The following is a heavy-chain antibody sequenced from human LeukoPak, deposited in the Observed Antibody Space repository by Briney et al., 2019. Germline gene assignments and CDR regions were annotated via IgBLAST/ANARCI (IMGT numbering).Heavy chain of an antibody. Sequence: ASVKVSCKASGYTFIGYYMHWVRQAPGQGLEWMGWINPNSGGTNYAQKFQGRVTMTRDTSIITAYMELSRLRSDDTAVYYCARDWALLWFGESPTYYMDVWGKGTTVTISS. V-gene: IGHV1-2*02. J-gene: IGHJ6*03. CDR3: ARDWALLWFGESPTYYMDV. CDR1: GYTFIGYY. D-gene: IGHD3-10*01. CDR2: INPNSGGT.